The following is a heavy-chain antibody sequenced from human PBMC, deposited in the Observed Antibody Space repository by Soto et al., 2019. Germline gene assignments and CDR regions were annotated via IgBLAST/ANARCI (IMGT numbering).Heavy chain of an antibody. CDR1: GYTFTSYA. D-gene: IGHD3-10*01. CDR3: ARDYGSGIFPNWFDP. CDR2: INAGNGNT. V-gene: IGHV1-3*01. J-gene: IGHJ5*02. Sequence: ASVKVSCKASGYTFTSYAMHWVRQAPGQRLEWMGWINAGNGNTKYSQKFQGRVTITRDTSASTAYMELSSLRSEDTAVYYCARDYGSGIFPNWFDPWGQGNLVTVSS.